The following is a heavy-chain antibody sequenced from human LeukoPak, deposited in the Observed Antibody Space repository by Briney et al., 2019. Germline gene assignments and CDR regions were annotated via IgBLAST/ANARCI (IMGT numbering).Heavy chain of an antibody. CDR3: ARAGGYCSSTSCQLLGY. V-gene: IGHV3-21*01. Sequence: GGSLRLSCEASGFTFSSYSMNWVRQAPGKGLEWVSCISSSSSYTYYADSVKGRFTISRDNAKNSLYLQMNSLRAEDTAVYYCARAGGYCSSTSCQLLGYWGQGTLVTVSS. CDR2: ISSSSSYT. J-gene: IGHJ4*02. D-gene: IGHD2-2*01. CDR1: GFTFSSYS.